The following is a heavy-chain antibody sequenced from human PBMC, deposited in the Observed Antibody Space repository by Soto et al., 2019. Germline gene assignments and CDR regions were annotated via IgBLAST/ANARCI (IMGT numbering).Heavy chain of an antibody. CDR3: ASIGRRRWGDN. CDR1: GFTFSSYS. D-gene: IGHD4-17*01. CDR2: ISSSSSTI. J-gene: IGHJ4*02. V-gene: IGHV3-48*01. Sequence: EVQLVESGGGLVQPGGSLRLSCAASGFTFSSYSMNWVRQAPGKGLEWVTYISSSSSTIYYADSVKGRFTISRDNAKNSLYLPMGSVGGQDTAVFSCASIGRRRWGDNWGQGTLVPVSS.